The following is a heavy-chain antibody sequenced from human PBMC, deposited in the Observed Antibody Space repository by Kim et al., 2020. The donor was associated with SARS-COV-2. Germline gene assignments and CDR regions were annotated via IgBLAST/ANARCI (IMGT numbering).Heavy chain of an antibody. CDR3: ARDSPILWFGELLGDY. D-gene: IGHD3-10*01. CDR1: GYTFTSYG. Sequence: ASVKVSCKASGYTFTSYGISWLRQAPGQGLEWMGWISAYTGNTNYAQKLQGRVTMTTDTSTSTAYMELRSLRSDDTAVYYCARDSPILWFGELLGDYWGQGTLVTISS. CDR2: ISAYTGNT. J-gene: IGHJ4*02. V-gene: IGHV1-18*01.